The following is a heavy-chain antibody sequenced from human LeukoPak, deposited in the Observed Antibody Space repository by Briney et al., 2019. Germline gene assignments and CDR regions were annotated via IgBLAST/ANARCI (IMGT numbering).Heavy chain of an antibody. J-gene: IGHJ4*02. V-gene: IGHV3-30-3*01. D-gene: IGHD6-6*01. Sequence: PGGSLRLSCTASGFTFSSYAMHWVRQAPGKGLEWVAVISYDGSNKYYADSVKGRFTISRDNSKNTLYLQMNSLRAEDTAVYYCARVAQYSSSFSLDYWGQGTLVTVSS. CDR3: ARVAQYSSSFSLDY. CDR2: ISYDGSNK. CDR1: GFTFSSYA.